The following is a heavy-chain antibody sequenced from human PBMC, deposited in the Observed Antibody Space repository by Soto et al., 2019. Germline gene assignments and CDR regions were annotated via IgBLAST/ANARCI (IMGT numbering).Heavy chain of an antibody. CDR1: GYTFTGYY. CDR3: ASPPGIAAAGDYYYYYGMDV. V-gene: IGHV1-2*02. D-gene: IGHD6-13*01. Sequence: GASVKVSCKASGYTFTGYYMHWVRQAPGQGLEWMGWINPNSGGTNYAQKFQGRVTMTRDTSISTAYMELSRLRSDDTAVYYCASPPGIAAAGDYYYYYGMDVWGQGTTVTVSS. J-gene: IGHJ6*02. CDR2: INPNSGGT.